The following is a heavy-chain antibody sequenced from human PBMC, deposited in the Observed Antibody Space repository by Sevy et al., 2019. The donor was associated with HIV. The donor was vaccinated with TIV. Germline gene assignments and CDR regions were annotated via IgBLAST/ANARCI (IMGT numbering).Heavy chain of an antibody. V-gene: IGHV3-74*01. Sequence: GGSLRLSCAASGFTFTNYWMHWVRQAPGKGLVWVSRVDKDGSGTNYADSVKGRFTISRDNAKNTVYLQMNSLRAEDTAVYYCTRDMYGIDYWGQVTLVTVSS. CDR3: TRDMYGIDY. CDR2: VDKDGSGT. CDR1: GFTFTNYW. D-gene: IGHD2-8*01. J-gene: IGHJ4*02.